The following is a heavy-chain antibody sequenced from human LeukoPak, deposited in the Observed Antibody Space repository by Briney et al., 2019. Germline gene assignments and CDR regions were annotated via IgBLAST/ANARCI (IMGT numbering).Heavy chain of an antibody. CDR2: ISSSGSTI. D-gene: IGHD3-3*01. V-gene: IGHV3-11*01. J-gene: IGHJ6*02. CDR3: ARDIITIFGVAAYYYGMDV. CDR1: GFTFSDYY. Sequence: GSLRLSCAASGFTFSDYYMSWIRQAPGQGLEWGSYISSSGSTIYSTDSVKGRFTISRDNAKNSLYLQMNSLKAEDTAVYYCARDIITIFGVAAYYYGMDVWGQGTTVTVSS.